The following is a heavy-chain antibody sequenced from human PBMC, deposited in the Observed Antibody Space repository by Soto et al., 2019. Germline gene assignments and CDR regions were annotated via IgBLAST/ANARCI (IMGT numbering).Heavy chain of an antibody. CDR2: IWYDGSNK. D-gene: IGHD6-13*01. CDR1: GFTFSSYG. V-gene: IGHV3-33*01. J-gene: IGHJ4*02. CDR3: AREGIAAAYXFDY. Sequence: GGSLRLSCAASGFTFSSYGMHWVRQAPGKGLEWVAVIWYDGSNKYYADSVKGRFTISRDNSKNTLYLQMNSLRAEDTAVYYCAREGIAAAYXFDYWGQGTLVTVSS.